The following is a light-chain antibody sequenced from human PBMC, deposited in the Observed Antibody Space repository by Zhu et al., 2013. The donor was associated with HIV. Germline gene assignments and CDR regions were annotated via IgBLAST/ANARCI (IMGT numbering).Light chain of an antibody. J-gene: IGKJ1*01. V-gene: IGKV3D-20*02. Sequence: ESVLSQSPGTLSLSPGERATLFCRARQSVSTTDLAWYQQRPGQVPRLLIFGASSRATGIPDRFSGSGSGTEFSLTISKLEPEDFAVYYCQQRINWPRTFGQGTKVEIK. CDR2: GAS. CDR3: QQRINWPRT. CDR1: QSVSTTD.